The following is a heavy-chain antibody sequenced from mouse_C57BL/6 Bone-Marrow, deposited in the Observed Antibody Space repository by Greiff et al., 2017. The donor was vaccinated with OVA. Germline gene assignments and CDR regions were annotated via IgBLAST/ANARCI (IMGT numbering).Heavy chain of an antibody. Sequence: VQLTQSVAEQDIPLSSVKLSCTASGFNIKNTYMHWVKQRPEQGLEWIGRIDPANGNTKYAPKFQGKATITADTSSNTAYLQLSSLTSEDTAIYYCASRYDYDRYYAMDYWGQGTSVTVSS. CDR1: GFNIKNTY. D-gene: IGHD2-4*01. V-gene: IGHV14-3*01. J-gene: IGHJ4*01. CDR3: ASRYDYDRYYAMDY. CDR2: IDPANGNT.